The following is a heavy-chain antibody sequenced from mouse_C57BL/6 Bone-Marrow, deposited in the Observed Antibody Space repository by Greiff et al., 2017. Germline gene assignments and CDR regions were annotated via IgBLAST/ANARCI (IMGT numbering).Heavy chain of an antibody. Sequence: VQVVESGAELARPGASVKLSCKSSGYTFTSYGISWVKQRTGQGLEWIGEIYPRSGNTYYNEKFKGKATLTADKSSSTAYMELRSLTSEDSAVYFCARVRYHGGSRYGGQGTTLTVSS. D-gene: IGHD2-3*01. CDR1: GYTFTSYG. J-gene: IGHJ2*01. CDR3: ARVRYHGGSRY. CDR2: IYPRSGNT. V-gene: IGHV1-81*01.